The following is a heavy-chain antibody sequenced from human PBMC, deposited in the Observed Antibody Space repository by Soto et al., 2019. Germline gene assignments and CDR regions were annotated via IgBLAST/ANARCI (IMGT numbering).Heavy chain of an antibody. D-gene: IGHD3-9*01. CDR2: IARNSAWA. J-gene: IGHJ6*02. CDR1: GFTFNNFA. Sequence: PGGSLRLSCVASGFTFNNFAMTWVRQAPGKGLEWVATIARNSAWAHYADSVKGRFTISRDNSLDTVSLHMSTLKASDTAKYYCARLGFEYDTSTPYYNVLHYYGVDVWGQGTTVTVSS. CDR3: ARLGFEYDTSTPYYNVLHYYGVDV. V-gene: IGHV3-23*01.